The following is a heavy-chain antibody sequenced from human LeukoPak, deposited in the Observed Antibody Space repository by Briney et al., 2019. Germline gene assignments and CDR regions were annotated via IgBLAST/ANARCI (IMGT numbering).Heavy chain of an antibody. CDR1: GYTFNHHG. Sequence: ASVKVSCKASGYTFNHHGISWVRQAPGQGLEWMGWASCFNGDTHYAQKFQGRVTMTRDTSTTTAYMELRSLRSDDTALYYCARDPTNTSGRYAYHDYWGQGTLVTVSS. V-gene: IGHV1-18*04. J-gene: IGHJ4*02. D-gene: IGHD6-19*01. CDR3: ARDPTNTSGRYAYHDY. CDR2: ASCFNGDT.